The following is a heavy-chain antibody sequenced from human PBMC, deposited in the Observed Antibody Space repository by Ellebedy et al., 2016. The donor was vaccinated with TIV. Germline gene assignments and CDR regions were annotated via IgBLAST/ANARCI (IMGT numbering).Heavy chain of an antibody. Sequence: GGSLRLSCAASGFTFGNYGLGWVRQAPGKGLEWVSGISASGGKTYSADSVKGRFIISRDSSKNTLHLQMNSLRDEDTAVYYCVQDFVSQSSGCPDAFHMWGQGTMVTVSS. D-gene: IGHD6-19*01. V-gene: IGHV3-23*01. CDR2: ISASGGKT. CDR1: GFTFGNYG. CDR3: VQDFVSQSSGCPDAFHM. J-gene: IGHJ3*02.